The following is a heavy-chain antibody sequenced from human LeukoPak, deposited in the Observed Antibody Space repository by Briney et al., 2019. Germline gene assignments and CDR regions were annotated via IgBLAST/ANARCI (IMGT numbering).Heavy chain of an antibody. V-gene: IGHV3-7*01. CDR1: GFTFSDYW. D-gene: IGHD2-21*02. CDR2: VKQDGSEK. Sequence: GGSLRLSCVASGFTFSDYWMSWVRQAPGKGLEWVANVKQDGSEKYYVDSVKGRFTISRDNAKNSLYLQMNSLRAEDTAVYYCAREVTPYYWGQGTLVTVSS. J-gene: IGHJ4*02. CDR3: AREVTPYY.